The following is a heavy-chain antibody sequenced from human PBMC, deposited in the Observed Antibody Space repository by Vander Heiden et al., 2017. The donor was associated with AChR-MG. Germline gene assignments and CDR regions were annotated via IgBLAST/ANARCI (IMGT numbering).Heavy chain of an antibody. CDR3: AKMGSEVPAARTNY. D-gene: IGHD2-2*01. V-gene: IGHV3-23*01. Sequence: ELQLLESGGGLVQPGGSLRLSCSASGFTFSNYAMIWVRQVPGMGLEWVSAISGSGSSTYYADSVKGRFTISRDNSKNTLYLQMNSLRDEDTAVYYCAKMGSEVPAARTNYWGQGTLVTVSS. CDR1: GFTFSNYA. CDR2: ISGSGSST. J-gene: IGHJ4*02.